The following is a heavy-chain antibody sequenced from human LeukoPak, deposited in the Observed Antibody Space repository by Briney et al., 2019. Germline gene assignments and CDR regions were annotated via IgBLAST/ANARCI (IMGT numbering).Heavy chain of an antibody. V-gene: IGHV4-34*01. J-gene: IGHJ5*02. CDR2: INHSGST. CDR3: ARGPRAITMVRGRLDP. D-gene: IGHD3-10*01. Sequence: PSETLSLTCAVYGGSFSGYYWSWIRQPPGKGLEWIGEINHSGSTNYNPSLKSRVTISVDTSKNQFSLKLSSVTAADTAVYYCARGPRAITMVRGRLDPWGQGTLVTVCS. CDR1: GGSFSGYY.